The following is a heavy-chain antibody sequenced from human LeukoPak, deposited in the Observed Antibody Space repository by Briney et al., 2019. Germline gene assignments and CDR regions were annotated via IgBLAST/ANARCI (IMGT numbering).Heavy chain of an antibody. V-gene: IGHV3-53*01. Sequence: GGSLRLSCAASGFTVSSNYMSWVRQAPGKGLKWLSVIYSDGSTYYADSVKGRFTISRDNSKNTLYLQMNSLRAEDTAVYYCARGLYYYDSSGYLYFWGQGTLVTVSS. CDR2: IYSDGST. CDR1: GFTVSSNY. CDR3: ARGLYYYDSSGYLYF. D-gene: IGHD3-22*01. J-gene: IGHJ4*02.